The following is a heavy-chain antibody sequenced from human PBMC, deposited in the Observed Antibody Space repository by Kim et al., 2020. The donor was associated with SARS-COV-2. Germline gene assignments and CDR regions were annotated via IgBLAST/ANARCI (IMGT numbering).Heavy chain of an antibody. CDR1: GFTFSSYA. CDR2: ISGSGGTT. CDR3: VKDHRD. J-gene: IGHJ4*02. V-gene: IGHV3-23*01. Sequence: GSLRLSCAASGFTFSSYAMRWVRQAPGKGLEWVSGISGSGGTTYYADSVKGRFSISRDNSKNTLYLQMSSLRAEDTDVYYCVKDHRDWGEGTLVTVSS.